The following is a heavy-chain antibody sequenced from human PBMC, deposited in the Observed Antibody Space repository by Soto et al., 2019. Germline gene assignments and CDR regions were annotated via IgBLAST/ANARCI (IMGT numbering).Heavy chain of an antibody. J-gene: IGHJ6*03. D-gene: IGHD3-3*01. CDR1: GFTFSSYG. CDR2: IWYDGSNK. Sequence: PGGSLRLSCAASGFTFSSYGMHWVRQAPGKGLEWVAVIWYDGSNKYYADSVKGRFTISRDNSKNTLYLQMNSLRAEDTAVYYCARPRPLLRFLEWLFYYYYYMDVWGKGTTVTVSS. CDR3: ARPRPLLRFLEWLFYYYYYMDV. V-gene: IGHV3-33*01.